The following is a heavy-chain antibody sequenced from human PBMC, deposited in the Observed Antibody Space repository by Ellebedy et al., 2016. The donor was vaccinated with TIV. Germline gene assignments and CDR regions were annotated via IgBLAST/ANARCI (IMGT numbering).Heavy chain of an antibody. Sequence: MPSETLSLTCTVSGGSISSSSYYWGWIRQPPGKGLEWIGSIYYSGSTYYNPSLKSRVTISVDTSKNQFSLKLSSVTAADTAVYYCARLRESSSFWGQGTLVTVSS. J-gene: IGHJ4*02. D-gene: IGHD6-6*01. CDR2: IYYSGST. CDR3: ARLRESSSF. V-gene: IGHV4-39*01. CDR1: GGSISSSSYY.